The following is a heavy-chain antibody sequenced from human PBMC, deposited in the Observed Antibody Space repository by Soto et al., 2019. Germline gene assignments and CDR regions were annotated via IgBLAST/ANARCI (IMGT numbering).Heavy chain of an antibody. CDR2: IERDDDDK. J-gene: IGHJ6*02. Sequence: SGPTLVNPTETLTLTCTFSGFSLTSPGMCVSWIRQSPGKALEWLALIERDDDDKYYSTSLKTRLTISKDTRKNQVVLTMAKMEPADTATYYCARSIRGPRRFNGMDVWGQGPTVTVSS. CDR1: GFSLTSPGMC. D-gene: IGHD1-20*01. CDR3: ARSIRGPRRFNGMDV. V-gene: IGHV2-70*13.